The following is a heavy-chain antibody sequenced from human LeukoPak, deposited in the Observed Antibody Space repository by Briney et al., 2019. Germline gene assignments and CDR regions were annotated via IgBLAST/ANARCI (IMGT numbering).Heavy chain of an antibody. CDR2: IKSKTDGGTT. CDR3: TTGRCSGGSCYSGCY. V-gene: IGHV3-15*01. J-gene: IGHJ4*02. Sequence: GGSLRLSCAASGFTFSNAWMSWVRQAPGKGLEWVGRIKSKTDGGTTDYAAPVKGRFTISRDDSKNTPYLQMNSLKAEDTAVYYCTTGRCSGGSCYSGCYWGQGTLVTVSS. CDR1: GFTFSNAW. D-gene: IGHD2-15*01.